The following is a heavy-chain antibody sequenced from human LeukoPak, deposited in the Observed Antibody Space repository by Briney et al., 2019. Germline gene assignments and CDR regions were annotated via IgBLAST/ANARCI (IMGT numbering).Heavy chain of an antibody. D-gene: IGHD5-18*01. V-gene: IGHV3-30-3*01. J-gene: IGHJ6*02. CDR1: GFTFSSYA. CDR3: ATSPMVTDLRYYYYGMDV. Sequence: PGGSLRLSCAASGFTFSSYAMHWVRQAPGKGLEWVAAISYDGSNKYYADSVKGRFTISRDNSKNTLYLQMNSLRAEDTAVYYCATSPMVTDLRYYYYGMDVWGQGTTVTVSS. CDR2: ISYDGSNK.